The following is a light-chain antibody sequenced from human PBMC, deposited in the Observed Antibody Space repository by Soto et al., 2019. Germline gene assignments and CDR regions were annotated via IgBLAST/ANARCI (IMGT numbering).Light chain of an antibody. V-gene: IGKV3-11*01. CDR1: QSFRGL. CDR3: QQRHMWPIT. J-gene: IGKJ5*01. CDR2: DAY. Sequence: EVVLTQSPVTLSLSSGARATLSCRASQSFRGLLAWYQQKPGQAPRLLIYDAYNRSTGIPPRFSGSGSGTDFTLTISSLEPEDSAVYYCQQRHMWPITFGQGTRLEI.